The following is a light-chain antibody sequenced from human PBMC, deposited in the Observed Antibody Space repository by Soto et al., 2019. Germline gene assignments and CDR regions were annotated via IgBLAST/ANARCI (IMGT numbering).Light chain of an antibody. CDR1: QSVRSSY. V-gene: IGKV3-20*01. CDR3: QQYADSPFT. CDR2: GAS. Sequence: IVLTQSPGTLSLSPGERATLSCRASQSVRSSYLAWYQQKPGQAPRLLIYGASSRATGIPDRFTGSGSGTDFTLTISRLEPEDFALYYCQQYADSPFTFGGGAKVEIK. J-gene: IGKJ4*01.